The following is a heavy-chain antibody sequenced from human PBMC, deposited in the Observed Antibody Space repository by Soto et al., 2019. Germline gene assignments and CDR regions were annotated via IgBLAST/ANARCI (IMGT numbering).Heavy chain of an antibody. CDR3: ARDASTVTTLYYYYGMDV. D-gene: IGHD4-17*01. Sequence: GGSRRLSCAASGFTFSSYVMHWVRQAPGKGLEWVAVIWYDGSNKYYADSVKGRFTISRDNSKNTLYLQMNSLRAEDTAVYYCARDASTVTTLYYYYGMDVWGQGTTVTVSS. V-gene: IGHV3-33*01. CDR2: IWYDGSNK. J-gene: IGHJ6*02. CDR1: GFTFSSYV.